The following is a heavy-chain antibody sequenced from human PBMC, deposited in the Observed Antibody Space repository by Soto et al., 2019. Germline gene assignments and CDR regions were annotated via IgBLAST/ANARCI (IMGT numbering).Heavy chain of an antibody. Sequence: QVQLVQSGAEVKKPGASVMVSCKASGYTFTGHYIHWVRQAPEQGPEWMGEIGPESGATRYAQKFQGRVTMTRDTSITTVYMELKNLSPDDTAVYYCGRGRSGQIVVFYWGQGTPVTVSS. V-gene: IGHV1-2*02. CDR3: GRGRSGQIVVFY. J-gene: IGHJ4*02. CDR1: GYTFTGHY. D-gene: IGHD1-26*01. CDR2: IGPESGAT.